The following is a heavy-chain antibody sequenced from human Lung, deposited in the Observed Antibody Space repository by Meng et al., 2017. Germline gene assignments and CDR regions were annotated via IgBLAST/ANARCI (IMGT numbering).Heavy chain of an antibody. CDR2: ISVKNGEA. CDR1: GYIFTNYD. Sequence: QVSRVQSGADGKEPGASMKVSCKASGYIFTNYDISWVRQAPGQGLEWMGWISVKNGEAKYPQNFQGRVTMTTDTTTSTAYMELRSLTSDDTAVYYCARYVPNGSFWYFDFWGRGTLVTVSS. V-gene: IGHV1-18*01. D-gene: IGHD6-13*01. CDR3: ARYVPNGSFWYFDF. J-gene: IGHJ2*01.